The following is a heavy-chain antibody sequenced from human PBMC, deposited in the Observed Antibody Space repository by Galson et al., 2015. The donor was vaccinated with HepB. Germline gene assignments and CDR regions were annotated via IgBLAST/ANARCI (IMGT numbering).Heavy chain of an antibody. Sequence: SLRLSCAASGFTFSSYAMHWVRQAPGKGLEWVAVISYDGSNKYFADSVKGRFTISRDNSKNTLYLQMNSLRAEDTAVYYCARGLTYYYDSSGSGSYYWGQGTLVTVSS. V-gene: IGHV3-30*04. CDR2: ISYDGSNK. J-gene: IGHJ4*02. CDR1: GFTFSSYA. CDR3: ARGLTYYYDSSGSGSYY. D-gene: IGHD3-22*01.